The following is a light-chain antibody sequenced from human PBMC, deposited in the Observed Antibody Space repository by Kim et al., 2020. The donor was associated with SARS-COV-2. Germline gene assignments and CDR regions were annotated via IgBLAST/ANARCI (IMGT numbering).Light chain of an antibody. CDR3: QQYDTLPWT. CDR2: DAS. J-gene: IGKJ1*01. Sequence: PGERATLSCRASQSVSDVYLAWYQQKPGQPPRLLMSDASNRAAGIPDRFSVSGSGTDFTLTINGVETEDSAVYYCQQYDTLPWTFGRGTKV. CDR1: QSVSDVY. V-gene: IGKV3-20*01.